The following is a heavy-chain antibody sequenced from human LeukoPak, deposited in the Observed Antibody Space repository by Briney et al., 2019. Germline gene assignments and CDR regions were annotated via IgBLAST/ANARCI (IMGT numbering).Heavy chain of an antibody. D-gene: IGHD6-6*01. CDR1: GFTFSSYA. CDR2: ISGSAGST. V-gene: IGHV3-23*01. J-gene: IGHJ4*02. CDR3: AKRNEYSSSSDYFDY. Sequence: GGSLRLSCAASGFTFSSYAMSRVRQAPGKGLEWVSTISGSAGSTYYADSVKGRFTISRDNSKNTLYLQMNSLRAEDTAVYYCAKRNEYSSSSDYFDYWGQGTLVTVSS.